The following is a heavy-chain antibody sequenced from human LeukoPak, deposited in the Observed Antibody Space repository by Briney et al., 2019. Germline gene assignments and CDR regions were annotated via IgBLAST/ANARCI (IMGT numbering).Heavy chain of an antibody. D-gene: IGHD3-10*01. CDR3: ARRSALLWFGELSGFDY. J-gene: IGHJ4*02. CDR1: GGSFSGYY. Sequence: SETLSLTCAVYGGSFSGYYWSWIRQPPGKGLEWIGEINHSGSTNYNPSLKSRVTIPVDTSKNQFSLKLSSVTAADTAVYYCARRSALLWFGELSGFDYWGQGTLVTVSS. V-gene: IGHV4-34*01. CDR2: INHSGST.